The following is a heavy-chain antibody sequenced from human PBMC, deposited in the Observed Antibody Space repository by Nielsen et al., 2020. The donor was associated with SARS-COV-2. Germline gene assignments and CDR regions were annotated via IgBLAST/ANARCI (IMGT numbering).Heavy chain of an antibody. CDR1: GFTFSSYW. CDR2: INSDGSST. J-gene: IGHJ5*02. D-gene: IGHD6-19*01. Sequence: GESLKISCAASGFTFSSYWMHWVRQAPGKGLVWVSRINSDGSSTSYADSVKGRFTISRDNAKNTLYLQMNSLRAEDTAVYYCARGDIAVAGTNWFDPRGQGTLVTVAS. CDR3: ARGDIAVAGTNWFDP. V-gene: IGHV3-74*01.